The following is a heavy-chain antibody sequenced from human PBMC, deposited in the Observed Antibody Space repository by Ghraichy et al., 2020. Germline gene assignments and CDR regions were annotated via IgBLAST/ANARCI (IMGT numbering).Heavy chain of an antibody. D-gene: IGHD3-10*01. V-gene: IGHV4-34*01. CDR2: INHSGST. CDR3: ARGRYGSIPHWFDP. J-gene: IGHJ5*01. Sequence: SETLSLTCAVYGGSFSGYYWSWIRQPPGKGLEWIGEINHSGSTNYNPSLKSRVTISVDTSKNQFSLKLSSVTAADTAVYYCARGRYGSIPHWFDPWGQGTLVTVSS. CDR1: GGSFSGYY.